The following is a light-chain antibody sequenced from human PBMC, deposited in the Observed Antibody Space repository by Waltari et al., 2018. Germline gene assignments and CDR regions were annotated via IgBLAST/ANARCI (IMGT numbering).Light chain of an antibody. J-gene: IGLJ2*01. CDR2: QDK. V-gene: IGLV3-1*01. CDR1: KLGDKY. CDR3: QAWDRGTVI. Sequence: YELTPPPSVSVSPGQTANISCSGDKLGDKYVCWYQQKPGQSPVLVIYQDKKRPSGIPERFSASNFRNTATLTISGTQDVDESNYYCQAWDRGTVIFGGGTKLTVL.